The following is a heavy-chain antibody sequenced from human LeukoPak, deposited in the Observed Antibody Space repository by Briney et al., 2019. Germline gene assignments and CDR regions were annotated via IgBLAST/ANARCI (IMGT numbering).Heavy chain of an antibody. Sequence: GGSLRPSCAASGFTFSSYEMNWVRQAPGKGLEWVSYISSSGSTIYYADSVKGRFTISRDNAKNSLYLQMNSLRAEDTAVYYCAKQRGYYDSNFQHWGQGTLVTVSS. CDR3: AKQRGYYDSNFQH. J-gene: IGHJ1*01. CDR2: ISSSGSTI. V-gene: IGHV3-48*03. CDR1: GFTFSSYE. D-gene: IGHD3-22*01.